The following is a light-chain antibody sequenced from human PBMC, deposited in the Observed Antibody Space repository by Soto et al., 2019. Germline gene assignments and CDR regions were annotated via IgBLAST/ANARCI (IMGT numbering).Light chain of an antibody. V-gene: IGKV4-1*01. J-gene: IGKJ4*01. CDR1: QSVLYSSNNKNY. Sequence: DIVMTQSPDSLAVSLGERATINCKSSQSVLYSSNNKNYLAWYQQKPGQPPKLLIYWVSTRESGVPDRFSGSGSGTDFTLTISSLQAEDVAVYYCQQYYSTPLTFGGGTKVEI. CDR3: QQYYSTPLT. CDR2: WVS.